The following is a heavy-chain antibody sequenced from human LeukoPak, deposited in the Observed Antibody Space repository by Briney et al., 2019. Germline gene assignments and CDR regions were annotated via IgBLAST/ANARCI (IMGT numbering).Heavy chain of an antibody. D-gene: IGHD2-8*01. CDR1: GFTFSSYA. Sequence: GGSLRLSCAASGFTFSSYAMHWVRQAPGQGLVWVSRINPDGTSTNYADSVKGRFTISRDNAWNTLYLQMSSPRVEDTAIYYCVRGTNDWTGIDYWGQGTLVTVSS. J-gene: IGHJ4*02. V-gene: IGHV3-74*01. CDR2: INPDGTST. CDR3: VRGTNDWTGIDY.